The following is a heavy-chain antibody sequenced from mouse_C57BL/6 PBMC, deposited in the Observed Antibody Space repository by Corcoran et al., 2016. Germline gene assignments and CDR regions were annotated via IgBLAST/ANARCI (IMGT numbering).Heavy chain of an antibody. J-gene: IGHJ1*03. CDR1: GYTFTTYG. D-gene: IGHD1-1*01. CDR2: INTYSGVP. Sequence: QIQLVQSGPELKKPGETVKISCKASGYTFTTYGMSWVKQAPGKGLKWMGWINTYSGVPTYADDFKGRFAFSLETSASTAYLQINNLKNEDTATYFCARDYYGSSYWYFGVWGTGTTVTVSS. V-gene: IGHV9-3*01. CDR3: ARDYYGSSYWYFGV.